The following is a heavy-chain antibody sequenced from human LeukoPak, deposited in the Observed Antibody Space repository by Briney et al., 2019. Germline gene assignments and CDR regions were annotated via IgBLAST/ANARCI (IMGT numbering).Heavy chain of an antibody. CDR3: AREWSAFDI. V-gene: IGHV4-4*08. D-gene: IGHD2-8*01. CDR2: IYSSGAT. J-gene: IGHJ3*02. CDR1: GFTVSSNY. Sequence: PGGSLRLSCAASGFTVSSNYMSWIRQPPGKGLEWIGYIYSSGATNYNPSLKSRVTLSIDTSKNQFSLKLSSVIAADTAVYYCAREWSAFDIWGQGTMVIVSS.